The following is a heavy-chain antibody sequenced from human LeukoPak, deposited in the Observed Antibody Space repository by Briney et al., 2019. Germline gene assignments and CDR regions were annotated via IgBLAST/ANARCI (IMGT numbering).Heavy chain of an antibody. J-gene: IGHJ3*02. D-gene: IGHD1-1*01. Sequence: SETLSLTCTVSGGSINDYYWSWIRQPPGKGLEWIGYLYYGGSTSYSPSLKSRVTMSLDTSKNHFSLKLSSVTAADTAVYYCAREELERNAFNIWGQGTMVTVAS. V-gene: IGHV4-59*01. CDR3: AREELERNAFNI. CDR2: LYYGGST. CDR1: GGSINDYY.